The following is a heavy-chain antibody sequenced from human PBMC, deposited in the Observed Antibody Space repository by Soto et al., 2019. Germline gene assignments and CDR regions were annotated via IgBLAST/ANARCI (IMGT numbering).Heavy chain of an antibody. CDR3: ARIYLGTTCWFDP. D-gene: IGHD3-10*01. Sequence: SGPTLVNPTETLTLTCTVSGFSVSNARMGVSWIRQPPGKALEWLAHTFSNDEKSYSTSLKSRLTISKDTSKSQVVLTMTNMGPVDTATYYCARIYLGTTCWFDPWGQGTLVTVSS. J-gene: IGHJ5*02. CDR1: GFSVSNARMG. V-gene: IGHV2-26*01. CDR2: TFSNDEK.